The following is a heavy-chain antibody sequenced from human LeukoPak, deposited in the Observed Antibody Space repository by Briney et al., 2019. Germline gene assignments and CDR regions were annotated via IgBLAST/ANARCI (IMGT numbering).Heavy chain of an antibody. CDR3: ARSIGLTGGGVDV. Sequence: GGSLRLSCAASGFTFSDYNMNWVRQAPGKGLEWVSYITNSGSTIHYADSVRGRFTVSRDNAKNSLYLQMNSLRAEDTAVYYCARSIGLTGGGVDVWGQGTTVTVSS. J-gene: IGHJ6*02. D-gene: IGHD3-9*01. V-gene: IGHV3-11*01. CDR2: ITNSGSTI. CDR1: GFTFSDYN.